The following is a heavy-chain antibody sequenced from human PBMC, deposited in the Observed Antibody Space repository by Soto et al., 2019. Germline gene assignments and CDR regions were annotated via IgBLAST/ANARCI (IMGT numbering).Heavy chain of an antibody. Sequence: ASVKISCKAFGFIFNNYAISWVRQAPGQGLEWMGWISANSGNTNYAQKLQGRVTMTTDTSTSTDYMELRSLRSDDTAVYYCATAGNYDSSGRDFWGQGTMVTVS. D-gene: IGHD3-22*01. V-gene: IGHV1-18*04. CDR2: ISANSGNT. CDR1: GFIFNNYA. CDR3: ATAGNYDSSGRDF. J-gene: IGHJ4*02.